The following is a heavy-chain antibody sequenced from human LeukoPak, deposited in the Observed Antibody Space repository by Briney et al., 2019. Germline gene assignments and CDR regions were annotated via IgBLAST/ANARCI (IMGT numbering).Heavy chain of an antibody. CDR2: IIPIFGTA. CDR3: ARGGITMVRGVRRGAYYFDY. Sequence: SVTVSCKASGDTFSSYAISWVRQAPGQGLEWMGGIIPIFGTANYAQKFQGRVTITADKSTSTAYMELSSLRSEDTAVYYCARGGITMVRGVRRGAYYFDYWGQGTLVTVSS. D-gene: IGHD3-10*01. V-gene: IGHV1-69*06. CDR1: GDTFSSYA. J-gene: IGHJ4*02.